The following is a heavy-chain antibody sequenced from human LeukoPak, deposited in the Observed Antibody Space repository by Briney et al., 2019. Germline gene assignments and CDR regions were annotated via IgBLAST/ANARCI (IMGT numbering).Heavy chain of an antibody. CDR2: ISGDGGST. V-gene: IGHV3-43*02. J-gene: IGHJ3*02. D-gene: IGHD5-18*01. CDR3: AKGTVPYTAIEPVGAFDI. CDR1: GFTFDDYA. Sequence: GGSLRLSCAVSGFTFDDYAMHWARQAPGKGLEWVSLISGDGGSTYYADSVKGRFTISRDNSKNSLYLQMNSLRTEDTALYYCAKGTVPYTAIEPVGAFDIWGQGTMVTVSS.